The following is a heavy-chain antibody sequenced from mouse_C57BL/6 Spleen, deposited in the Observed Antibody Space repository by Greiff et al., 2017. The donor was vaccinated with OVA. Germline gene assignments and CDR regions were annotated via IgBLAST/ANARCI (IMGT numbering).Heavy chain of an antibody. Sequence: EVMLVESGGGLVKPGGSLKLSCAASGFTFSSYAMSWVRQTPEKRLEWVATISDGCSYTYYPDNVKGRFTISRDNAKNNLYLQMSHLKSEDTAMYYCARDQDTTVVDWYFDVWGTGTTVTVSS. V-gene: IGHV5-4*01. CDR2: ISDGCSYT. CDR1: GFTFSSYA. J-gene: IGHJ1*03. D-gene: IGHD1-1*01. CDR3: ARDQDTTVVDWYFDV.